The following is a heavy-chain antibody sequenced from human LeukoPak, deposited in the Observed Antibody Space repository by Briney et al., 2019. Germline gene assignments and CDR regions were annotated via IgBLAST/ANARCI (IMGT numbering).Heavy chain of an antibody. J-gene: IGHJ4*02. CDR1: GGSISGSY. Sequence: PSETLSLTCTVSGGSISGSYWSWIRQPPGKGLEWIGYIYYSETYYNPSLKSRVTISLDTSKNQFSLNLRFVTAADTAVYYCASGGALWFGELLDYWGQGTLVTVSS. D-gene: IGHD3-10*01. CDR3: ASGGALWFGELLDY. V-gene: IGHV4-59*08. CDR2: IYYSET.